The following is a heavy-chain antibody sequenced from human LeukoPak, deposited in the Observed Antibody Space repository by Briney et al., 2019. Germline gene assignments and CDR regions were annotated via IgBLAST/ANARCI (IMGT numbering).Heavy chain of an antibody. V-gene: IGHV3-23*01. CDR3: ARGGLGSAFDN. Sequence: GGSLRLSCAASGFTFSSYAMSWVRQAPGKGLEWVSAISGSGGSTYSADSLKGRFTISRDNSKNTLYLQINSLRTDDTAVFYCARGGLGSAFDNWGQGTLVTVSS. CDR1: GFTFSSYA. J-gene: IGHJ4*02. CDR2: ISGSGGST. D-gene: IGHD6-19*01.